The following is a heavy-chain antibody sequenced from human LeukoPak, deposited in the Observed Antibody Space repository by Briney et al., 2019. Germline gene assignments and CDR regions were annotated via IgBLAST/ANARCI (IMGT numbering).Heavy chain of an antibody. CDR1: GYTFTGYY. J-gene: IGHJ4*02. Sequence: ASVKVSCKASGYTFTGYYMHWVRQAPGQGLTWMGWINPNTGVTNYAQKFQGRVTMTRDTSISTAYMELSRLRSDDTAVYYCAREEGGSYFYWGQGTLVTVSS. CDR2: INPNTGVT. CDR3: AREEGGSYFY. V-gene: IGHV1-2*02. D-gene: IGHD1-26*01.